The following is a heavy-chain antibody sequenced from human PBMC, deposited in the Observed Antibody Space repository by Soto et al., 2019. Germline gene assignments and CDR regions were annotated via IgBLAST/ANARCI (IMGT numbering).Heavy chain of an antibody. CDR1: GYTFTSYG. J-gene: IGHJ3*02. V-gene: IGHV1-18*01. CDR2: ISAYNGNT. D-gene: IGHD1-26*01. CDR3: ARDQRELTEDAFDI. Sequence: ASVKVSCKASGYTFTSYGISWVRQAPGQGLEWMGWISAYNGNTNYAQKLQGRVTMTTDTSTSTAYMELRSLRSDDTDVYYCARDQRELTEDAFDIWGQGTMVTVSS.